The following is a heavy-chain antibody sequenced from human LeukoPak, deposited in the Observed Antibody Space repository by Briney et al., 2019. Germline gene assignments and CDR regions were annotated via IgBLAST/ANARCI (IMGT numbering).Heavy chain of an antibody. D-gene: IGHD3-3*01. J-gene: IGHJ5*02. CDR2: ISGSGGRT. CDR1: GFTFSSYA. V-gene: IGHV3-23*01. CDR3: AKEPTSSGWFDP. Sequence: GGSLRLSCAASGFTFSSYAMSWVRQAPGKGLEWVSAISGSGGRTYYTDYVKGRFTISRDNSKNTLYLQTSSLRADDTAVYFCAKEPTSSGWFDPWGQGTLVTVSS.